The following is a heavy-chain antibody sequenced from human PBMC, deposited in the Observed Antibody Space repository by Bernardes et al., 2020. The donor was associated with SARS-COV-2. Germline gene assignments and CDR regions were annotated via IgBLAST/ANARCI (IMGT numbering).Heavy chain of an antibody. Sequence: SETMSLTCSVSGHSINSASYRWAWIRQDPGKGLEWFGSHSYGGNTHYTPSPGTRVTMSPDTSHTQFSLRLTSVTAADTAVYLCAKFNVLRHLDWCLSWLEYYSVPWGQGTLVTVSS. V-gene: IGHV4-39*01. J-gene: IGHJ5*02. D-gene: IGHD3-9*01. CDR2: HSYGGNT. CDR3: AKFNVLRHLDWCLSWLEYYSVP. CDR1: GHSINSASYR.